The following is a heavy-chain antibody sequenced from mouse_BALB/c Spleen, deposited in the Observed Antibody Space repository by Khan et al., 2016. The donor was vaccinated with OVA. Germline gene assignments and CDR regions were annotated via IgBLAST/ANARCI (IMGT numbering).Heavy chain of an antibody. CDR2: ISSGGGNT. CDR1: GFTFSSFT. CDR3: TRSNYGPFAY. J-gene: IGHJ3*01. D-gene: IGHD1-1*02. Sequence: EVELVESGGGLVKPGGSLKLSCAASGFTFSSFTMSWVRQTPEKRLEWVASISSGGGNTYYPDSVKGRFTISRDNAKNNLYLQMSSLRSEDTALYYCTRSNYGPFAYWGQGTLVTVSA. V-gene: IGHV5-9*03.